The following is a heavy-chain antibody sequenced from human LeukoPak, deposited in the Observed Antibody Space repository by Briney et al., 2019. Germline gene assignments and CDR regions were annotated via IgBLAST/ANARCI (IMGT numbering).Heavy chain of an antibody. J-gene: IGHJ6*03. CDR1: GYTFTSYD. Sequence: ASVKVSCKASGYTFTSYDINWVRLATGQGLEWMGWMNPNSGNTGYAQKFQGRVTITRNTSISTAYMELSSLRSEDTAVYYCARATVDWVAGTNYYYYMDVWGKGTTVTVSS. CDR2: MNPNSGNT. D-gene: IGHD6-19*01. V-gene: IGHV1-8*03. CDR3: ARATVDWVAGTNYYYYMDV.